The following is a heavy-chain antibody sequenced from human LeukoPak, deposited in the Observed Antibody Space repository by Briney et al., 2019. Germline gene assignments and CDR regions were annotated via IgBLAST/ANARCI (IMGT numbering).Heavy chain of an antibody. V-gene: IGHV1-2*02. D-gene: IGHD1-26*01. CDR3: AREGWEPIRAAFDI. CDR1: GGTFSSYA. CDR2: INPKSGDT. J-gene: IGHJ3*02. Sequence: ASVKVSCKASGGTFSSYAISWVRQAPGQGLEWMGWINPKSGDTNYAQKFQGRVTLTRDTSISTAYMDLSRLTSDDTAVYYCAREGWEPIRAAFDIWGQGTMVTVSS.